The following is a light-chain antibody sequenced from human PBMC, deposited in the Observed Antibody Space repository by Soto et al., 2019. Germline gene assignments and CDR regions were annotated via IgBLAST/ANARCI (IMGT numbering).Light chain of an antibody. J-gene: IGLJ2*01. Sequence: QSALTQPASVSGSPGQSITISCTGTSSDVGSYNLVSRYQQHPGKAPKLMIYEVSKRPSGVSNRFSGSKSGNTASLTISGLQAEGEADYYCCSYAGSSSPVVFGGGTKVTVL. CDR2: EVS. V-gene: IGLV2-23*02. CDR1: SSDVGSYNL. CDR3: CSYAGSSSPVV.